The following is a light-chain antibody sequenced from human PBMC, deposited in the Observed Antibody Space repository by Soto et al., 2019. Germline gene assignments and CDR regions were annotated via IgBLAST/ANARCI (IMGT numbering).Light chain of an antibody. Sequence: DIQMTQSPSSLSSSLGDRVTITCGASQSITGWLAWYQQKPGEAPKLLIYDASNLKSGVPARFSGSGSGTEFILTISSLQPEDFATYYCQQYYDYTWTFGQGTKVDNK. CDR3: QQYYDYTWT. CDR2: DAS. J-gene: IGKJ1*01. V-gene: IGKV1-5*01. CDR1: QSITGW.